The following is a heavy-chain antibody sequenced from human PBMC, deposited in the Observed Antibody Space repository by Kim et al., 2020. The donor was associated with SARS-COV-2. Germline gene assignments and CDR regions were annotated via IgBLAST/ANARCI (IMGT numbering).Heavy chain of an antibody. J-gene: IGHJ6*02. Sequence: SETLSLTCTVSGGSISSYYWNWIRQPPGKGLEWIGYIYYSGSTNYNPSLKSRVTVSVDTSKNQFSLKLSSVTAADTSIYYCARFRYPNGLDVWGQGTTVT. D-gene: IGHD1-20*01. CDR1: GGSISSYY. V-gene: IGHV4-59*08. CDR3: ARFRYPNGLDV. CDR2: IYYSGST.